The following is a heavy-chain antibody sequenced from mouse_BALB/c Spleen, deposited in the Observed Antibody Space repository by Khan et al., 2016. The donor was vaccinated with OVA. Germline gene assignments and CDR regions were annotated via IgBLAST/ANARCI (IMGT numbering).Heavy chain of an antibody. J-gene: IGHJ2*01. CDR1: GFNIKAYY. Sequence: VQLQQSGAELARPGALVKLSCKASGFNIKAYYIHWVKQRPEQGLARNGWLDPEKGNTVNDPRFQGNASMAADTCSNTTYLQLSSLASEDTAVYYCPRSILRCFGYWGQGTTLTVSS. CDR3: PRSILRCFGY. D-gene: IGHD2-3*01. V-gene: IGHV14-1*02. CDR2: LDPEKGNT.